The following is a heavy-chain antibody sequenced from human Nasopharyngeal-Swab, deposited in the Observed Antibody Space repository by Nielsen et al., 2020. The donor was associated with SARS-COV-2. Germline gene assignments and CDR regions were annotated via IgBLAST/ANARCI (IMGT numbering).Heavy chain of an antibody. J-gene: IGHJ6*02. CDR1: GYAFTSYA. Sequence: ASVKVSCKASGYAFTSYAMNWVRQAPGQGLEWMGWISAYNGNTNYAQKLQGRVTMTTDTSTSTAYMELSSLRSEDTAVYYCARDSVYSSSSYYYGMDVWGQGTTVTVSS. V-gene: IGHV1-18*01. D-gene: IGHD6-6*01. CDR2: ISAYNGNT. CDR3: ARDSVYSSSSYYYGMDV.